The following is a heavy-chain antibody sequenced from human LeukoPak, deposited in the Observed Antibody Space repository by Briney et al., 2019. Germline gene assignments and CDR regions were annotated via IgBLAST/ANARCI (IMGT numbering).Heavy chain of an antibody. CDR1: GFTFSSYG. CDR3: ARGATVVTIRGAFDI. V-gene: IGHV3-30*03. D-gene: IGHD4-23*01. CDR2: ISYDGSNK. J-gene: IGHJ3*02. Sequence: PGGSLRLSCAASGFTFSSYGMHWVRQAPGKGLEWVAVISYDGSNKYYADSVKGRFTISRDNSKNTLYLQMNSLRAEDTAVYYCARGATVVTIRGAFDIWGQGTMVTVSS.